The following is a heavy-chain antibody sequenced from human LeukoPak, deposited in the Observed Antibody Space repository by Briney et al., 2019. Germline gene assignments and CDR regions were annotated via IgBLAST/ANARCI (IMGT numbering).Heavy chain of an antibody. V-gene: IGHV4-59*01. CDR3: ARVSQDYYDRSGYYYFDF. Sequence: PSETLSPTCTVSGGSMNPYFWSWIRQPPGKGLEWIGYIYYSGGTSYNASLKSRVTISVDTSKSQFSLRLSSVTAADTAVYYCARVSQDYYDRSGYYYFDFWGLGTLVTVSS. D-gene: IGHD3-22*01. J-gene: IGHJ4*02. CDR1: GGSMNPYF. CDR2: IYYSGGT.